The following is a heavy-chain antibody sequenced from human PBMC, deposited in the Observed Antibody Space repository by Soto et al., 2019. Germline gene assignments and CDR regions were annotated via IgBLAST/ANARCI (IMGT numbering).Heavy chain of an antibody. CDR2: INPSGTIT. Sequence: QVQLVQSGAEVKKPGASVKVSCKASGYTFNRYYMHWVRQAPGQGLEWMGMINPSGTITSYAQKFQGRVTMTRDTSKSTLFMELRSLRSDDTAVYYCTRGSFLEWSCMDVWGQGTTVTVSS. V-gene: IGHV1-46*02. CDR3: TRGSFLEWSCMDV. J-gene: IGHJ6*02. CDR1: GYTFNRYY. D-gene: IGHD3-3*01.